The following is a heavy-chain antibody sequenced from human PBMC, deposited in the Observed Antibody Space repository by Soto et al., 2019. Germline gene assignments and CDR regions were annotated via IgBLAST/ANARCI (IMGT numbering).Heavy chain of an antibody. Sequence: ASVKVSCKASGFSFTGYYIHWLRQAPGQGLEWMGWINAHSGGTEYAQKFQGRVTLTRDTSIATAYLTLTSLTSDDTALYYCAQDLPRQLAYSLDPWGQGTQVTVSS. CDR2: INAHSGGT. D-gene: IGHD6-6*01. CDR1: GFSFTGYY. V-gene: IGHV1-2*02. J-gene: IGHJ5*02. CDR3: AQDLPRQLAYSLDP.